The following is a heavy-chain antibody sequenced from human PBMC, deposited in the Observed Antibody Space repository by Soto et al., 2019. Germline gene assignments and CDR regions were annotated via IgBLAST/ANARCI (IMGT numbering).Heavy chain of an antibody. CDR2: ISSSSSYI. J-gene: IGHJ5*02. Sequence: GGSLRLSCAGSGFTFSSYSMNWVRQAPGKGLEWVSSISSSSSYIYYADSVKGRFTISRDNAKNSLYLQMNSLRAEDTAVYYCARDSRELRFLEWSVNGFDPWGQGTLVTVSS. CDR3: ARDSRELRFLEWSVNGFDP. D-gene: IGHD3-3*01. CDR1: GFTFSSYS. V-gene: IGHV3-21*01.